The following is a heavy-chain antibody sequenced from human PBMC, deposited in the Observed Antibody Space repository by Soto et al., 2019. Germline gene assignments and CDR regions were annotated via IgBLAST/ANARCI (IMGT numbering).Heavy chain of an antibody. CDR3: ARKPPYYYDSSRYGMDV. D-gene: IGHD3-22*01. Sequence: GGSLRLSCAASGFTFSSYAMHWVHQAPGKGLEWVAVISYDGSNKYYADSVKGRFTISRDNSKNTLYLQMNSLRAEDTAVYYCARKPPYYYDSSRYGMDVWGQGTTVTVAS. CDR1: GFTFSSYA. CDR2: ISYDGSNK. J-gene: IGHJ6*02. V-gene: IGHV3-30-3*01.